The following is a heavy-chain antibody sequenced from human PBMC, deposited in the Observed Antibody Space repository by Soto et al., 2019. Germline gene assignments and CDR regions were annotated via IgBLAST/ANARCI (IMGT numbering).Heavy chain of an antibody. D-gene: IGHD3-16*01. V-gene: IGHV1-46*01. Sequence: QVQLVQSGAEVKRPGASVKVSCKASGYTFTSYYMHWVRQAPGQGLEWMGIINPSVGTTKYAQKLQGRVTMTRYTSTSTVYMELSSLRSEDTAVYHCARDFYVGVVGRLYGMDVWGQGTTVTVSS. CDR1: GYTFTSYY. CDR3: ARDFYVGVVGRLYGMDV. J-gene: IGHJ6*02. CDR2: INPSVGTT.